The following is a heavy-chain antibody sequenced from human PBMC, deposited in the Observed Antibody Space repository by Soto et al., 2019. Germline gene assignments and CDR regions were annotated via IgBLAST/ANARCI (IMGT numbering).Heavy chain of an antibody. CDR3: ARRGIAARASQSYYYYYYYMDV. CDR1: GYTFTSYD. Sequence: WASVKVSCKASGYTFTSYDINWVRQATGQGLEWMGWMNPNSGNTGYAQKFQGRVTMTRNTSISTAYMELSSLRSEDTAVYYCARRGIAARASQSYYYYYYYMDVWGKGTTVTVSS. V-gene: IGHV1-8*01. J-gene: IGHJ6*03. CDR2: MNPNSGNT. D-gene: IGHD6-6*01.